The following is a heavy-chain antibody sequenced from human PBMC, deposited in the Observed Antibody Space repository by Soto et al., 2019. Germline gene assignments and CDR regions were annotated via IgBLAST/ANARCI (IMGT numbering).Heavy chain of an antibody. CDR1: GFSFSDFA. Sequence: VQLLASGGGLVQPGGSLRLSCPASGFSFSDFAMSWVRQAPGKGLEWVSVISGGSGTTYYADSVKGRFAISRDNSNNILYLQMNSLRVEDTALYFCANQRAFVTRDAIDFWGQGTMVTVSS. V-gene: IGHV3-23*01. CDR2: ISGGSGTT. CDR3: ANQRAFVTRDAIDF. J-gene: IGHJ3*01. D-gene: IGHD2-15*01.